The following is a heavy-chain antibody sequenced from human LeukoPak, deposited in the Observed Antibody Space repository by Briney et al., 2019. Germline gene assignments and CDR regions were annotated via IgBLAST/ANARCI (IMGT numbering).Heavy chain of an antibody. J-gene: IGHJ4*02. Sequence: GSLRLSCAASGFTVSSNYMSWVRQAPGKGLEWIGEINHSGSTNYNPSLKSRVAISVDTSKNQFSLKLSSVTAADTAVYYCARPNGGPYGSEYDYWGQGTLVTVSS. V-gene: IGHV4-34*01. CDR3: ARPNGGPYGSEYDY. CDR1: GFTVSSNY. CDR2: INHSGST. D-gene: IGHD3-10*01.